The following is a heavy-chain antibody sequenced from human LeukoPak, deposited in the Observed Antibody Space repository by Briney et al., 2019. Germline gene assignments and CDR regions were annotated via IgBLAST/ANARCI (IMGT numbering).Heavy chain of an antibody. Sequence: SETLSLTCTVSGGSISSYYWSWIRQPPGKGLEWIGYIYYSGSTNYNPSLKSRVTISVDTSKNQFSLKLSSVTAADTAVYYCARDRIDDAFDIWGQGTVVTVSS. J-gene: IGHJ3*02. CDR1: GGSISSYY. CDR3: ARDRIDDAFDI. D-gene: IGHD2/OR15-2a*01. CDR2: IYYSGST. V-gene: IGHV4-59*01.